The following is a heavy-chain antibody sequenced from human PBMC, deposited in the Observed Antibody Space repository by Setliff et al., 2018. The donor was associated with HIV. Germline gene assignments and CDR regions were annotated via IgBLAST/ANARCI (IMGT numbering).Heavy chain of an antibody. CDR1: GDPIFIGGYY. V-gene: IGHV4-31*03. CDR3: AKEGNSVDNWLDP. CDR2: IYHTGKT. Sequence: PSETLSLTCTVSGDPIFIGGYYWSWIRQHPGGGREWIGYIYHTGKTYYNPSLQSRIIMSLDMSQNQFSLKLSSVTAADTAVYYCAKEGNSVDNWLDPWGPGTLVTVSS. J-gene: IGHJ5*02. D-gene: IGHD1-26*01.